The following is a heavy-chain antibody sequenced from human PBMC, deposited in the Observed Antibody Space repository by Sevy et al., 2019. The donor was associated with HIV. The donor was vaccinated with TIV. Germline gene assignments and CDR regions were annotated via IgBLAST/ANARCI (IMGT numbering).Heavy chain of an antibody. Sequence: GGSLRLSCSASGLTFSDYYMTWIRQAPGKGLECISYISNSVNTVYSADSVKGGFTVSRDNAKKSLYLQLNSLRDEDTAVYYCARDNYCISGDGCYGYGLDVWGQGTTVTVSS. V-gene: IGHV3-11*01. CDR2: ISNSVNTV. CDR3: ARDNYCISGDGCYGYGLDV. D-gene: IGHD2-2*01. CDR1: GLTFSDYY. J-gene: IGHJ6*02.